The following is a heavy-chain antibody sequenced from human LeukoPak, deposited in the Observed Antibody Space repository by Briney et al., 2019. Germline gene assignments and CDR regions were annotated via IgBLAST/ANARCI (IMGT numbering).Heavy chain of an antibody. CDR2: IYYSGST. CDR1: GGSISTYY. J-gene: IGHJ4*02. Sequence: PSETLSLTCTVSGGSISTYYWSWIRQPPGKGLEWIGYIYYSGSTNYNPSLKSRLTISVDTSKNQFSLKLSSVTAADTAVYYCARVAYSGYDYRGYFDYWGQGTLVRLL. V-gene: IGHV4-59*12. D-gene: IGHD5-12*01. CDR3: ARVAYSGYDYRGYFDY.